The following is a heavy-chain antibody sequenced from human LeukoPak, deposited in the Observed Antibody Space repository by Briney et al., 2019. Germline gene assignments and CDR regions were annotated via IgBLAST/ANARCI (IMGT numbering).Heavy chain of an antibody. J-gene: IGHJ4*02. Sequence: SETLSLPCTVSGGSFSNSYWSWIRQPSGKGLEWIGRIHTSGSTNYNPSLNHRLTMSIDAPKNQISLRLSSVTAADTAIYYCVTDEGGYWVRGTLVTVSS. V-gene: IGHV4-4*07. CDR2: IHTSGST. CDR3: VTDEGGY. D-gene: IGHD3-16*01. CDR1: GGSFSNSY.